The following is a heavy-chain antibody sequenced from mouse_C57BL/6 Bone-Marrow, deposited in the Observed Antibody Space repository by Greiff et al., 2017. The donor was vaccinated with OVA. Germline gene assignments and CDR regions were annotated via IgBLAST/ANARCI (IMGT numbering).Heavy chain of an antibody. J-gene: IGHJ4*01. V-gene: IGHV1-54*01. D-gene: IGHD1-1*01. CDR1: GYAFTNYL. CDR3: AKSYYYGYAMDY. Sequence: VKLQESGAELVRPGTSVKVSCKASGYAFTNYLIEWVKQRPGQGLEWIGVINPGSGGTNYNEKFKGKATLTADKSSSTAYMQLSSLTSEDSAVYFCAKSYYYGYAMDYWGQGTSVTVSS. CDR2: INPGSGGT.